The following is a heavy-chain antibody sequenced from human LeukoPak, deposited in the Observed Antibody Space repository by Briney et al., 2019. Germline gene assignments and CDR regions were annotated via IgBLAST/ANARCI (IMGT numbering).Heavy chain of an antibody. V-gene: IGHV4-38-2*01. D-gene: IGHD3-16*01. CDR3: ASPRGTYIDY. CDR1: GYSIGTGYF. J-gene: IGHJ4*02. CDR2: IFHSGST. Sequence: PSETLSLTCAVSGYSIGTGYFWGWIRPSPGKGLEWIGSIFHSGSTYYNPSLKSRVTLSVDTSKNEFSMTLTSVTAADTAIYYCASPRGTYIDYWGQGTLITVSS.